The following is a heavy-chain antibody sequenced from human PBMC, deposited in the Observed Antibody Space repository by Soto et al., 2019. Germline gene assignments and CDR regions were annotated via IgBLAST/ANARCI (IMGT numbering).Heavy chain of an antibody. Sequence: GGSLRLSCAVSRFTFDNYAMSWVRQPPGKGLEWVSGVSATGRNKVYADSVKGRFTISRDNSNNSLFLQMSDLRAEDTALYYCATGGYTDLLSGLSARSFCGQRTRFTV. CDR2: VSATGRNK. J-gene: IGHJ6*02. V-gene: IGHV3-23*01. CDR3: ATGGYTDLLSGLSARSF. D-gene: IGHD2-2*02. CDR1: RFTFDNYA.